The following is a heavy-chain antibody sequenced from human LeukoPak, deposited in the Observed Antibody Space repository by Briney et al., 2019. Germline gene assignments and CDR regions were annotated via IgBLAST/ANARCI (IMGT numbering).Heavy chain of an antibody. V-gene: IGHV1-69*04. CDR1: GYTFTSYG. CDR2: IIPILGIA. Sequence: SVKVSCKASGYTFTSYGISWVRQAPGQGLEWMGRIIPILGIANYAQKFQGRVTITADKSTSTAYMELSSLRSEDTAVYYCARDYDSSGYLVYWGQGTLVTVSS. CDR3: ARDYDSSGYLVY. J-gene: IGHJ4*02. D-gene: IGHD3-22*01.